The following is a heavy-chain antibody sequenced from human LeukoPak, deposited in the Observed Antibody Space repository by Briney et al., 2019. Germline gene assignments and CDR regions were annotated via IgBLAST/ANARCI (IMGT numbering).Heavy chain of an antibody. CDR1: GFTFSSYA. CDR3: ARDQDGYKSLLFYFDY. V-gene: IGHV3-30-3*01. J-gene: IGHJ4*02. CDR2: ISYDGSNK. Sequence: GGSLRLSCAASGFTFSSYAMHWVRQAPGKGLEWVAVISYDGSNKYYAGSVKGRFTISRDNSKNTLYLQMNSLRAEDTAVYYCARDQDGYKSLLFYFDYWGQGTLVTVSS. D-gene: IGHD5-24*01.